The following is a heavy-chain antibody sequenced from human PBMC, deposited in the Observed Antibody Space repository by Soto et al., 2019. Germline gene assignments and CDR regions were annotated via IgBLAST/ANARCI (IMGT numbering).Heavy chain of an antibody. CDR3: ARMATFGSLNWFDP. J-gene: IGHJ5*02. CDR1: GYSFTNND. D-gene: IGHD3-16*01. V-gene: IGHV1-8*01. Sequence: ASVKVSCKSSGYSFTNNDVTWVRQATGQGLEWMGWMNPGSGDTGYAQKFQGRVTMTRDISIATAYMELSGLRSDDTAIYYCARMATFGSLNWFDPWGQGTLVTVSS. CDR2: MNPGSGDT.